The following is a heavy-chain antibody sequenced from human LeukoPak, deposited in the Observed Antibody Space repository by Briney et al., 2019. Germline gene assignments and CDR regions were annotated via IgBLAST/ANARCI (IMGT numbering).Heavy chain of an antibody. V-gene: IGHV1-46*01. Sequence: ASVKVSCKASGYTFTNYYMHWVRQAPGQGLEWMGIINPSGGSTSYTQKFQGRVTMTRDTSISTAYMELSRLRSDDTAVYYCARDLVATLDAFDIWGQGTMVTVSS. CDR2: INPSGGST. J-gene: IGHJ3*02. CDR3: ARDLVATLDAFDI. CDR1: GYTFTNYY. D-gene: IGHD2-21*01.